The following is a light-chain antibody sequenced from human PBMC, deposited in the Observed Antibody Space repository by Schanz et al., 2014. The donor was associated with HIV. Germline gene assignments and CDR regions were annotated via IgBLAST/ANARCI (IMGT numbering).Light chain of an antibody. V-gene: IGKV1-5*03. J-gene: IGKJ1*01. CDR2: KTS. CDR3: QQYNDWPPRWT. CDR1: QSIDRW. Sequence: DIQMTQSPSTLSASVGDRVTITCRASQSIDRWLAWYQQKPGKAPDLLIFKTSSLERGVPSRFSGSGSGTEFTLTISSLQSEDFAVYYCQQYNDWPPRWTFGQGTKVEIK.